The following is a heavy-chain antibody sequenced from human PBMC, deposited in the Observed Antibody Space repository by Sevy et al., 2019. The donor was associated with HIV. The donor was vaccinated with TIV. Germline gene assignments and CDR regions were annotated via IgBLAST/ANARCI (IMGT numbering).Heavy chain of an antibody. D-gene: IGHD3-22*01. CDR3: ARGADSSGYSDY. J-gene: IGHJ4*02. Sequence: SETLSLTCTVSGGSISSYYWSWIRQPPGKGLEWIGYIYYSGSTNYSPSLKSRVTISVDTSKNQFSLKLSSVTAADTAVYYCARGADSSGYSDYWGQGTLVTVSS. CDR2: IYYSGST. CDR1: GGSISSYY. V-gene: IGHV4-59*01.